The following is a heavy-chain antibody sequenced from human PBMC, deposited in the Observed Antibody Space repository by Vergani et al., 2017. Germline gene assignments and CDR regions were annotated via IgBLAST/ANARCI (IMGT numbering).Heavy chain of an antibody. Sequence: EVQLVESGGGLVKPGGSLRLSCAASVFTFSSYSMNWVRQAPGKGLEWVSSISSSSSYIYYADSVKGRFTISRDNAKNSLYLKMNSLRAEDTAVYYCARRATMTRVRSLDYWGQGSLVTV. CDR3: ARRATMTRVRSLDY. D-gene: IGHD3-10*01. CDR1: VFTFSSYS. CDR2: ISSSSSYI. J-gene: IGHJ4*02. V-gene: IGHV3-21*01.